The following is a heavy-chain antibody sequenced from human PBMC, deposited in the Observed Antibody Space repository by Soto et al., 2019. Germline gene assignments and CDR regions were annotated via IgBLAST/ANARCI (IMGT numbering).Heavy chain of an antibody. CDR1: GFTFSSYA. V-gene: IGHV3-23*01. J-gene: IGHJ5*02. CDR3: AKGLSPGSGSYYNAWFDP. D-gene: IGHD3-10*01. CDR2: ISGSGGST. Sequence: EVQLLESGGGLVQPGGSLRLSCAASGFTFSSYAMSWVRQAPGKGLEWVSAISGSGGSTYYADSVKGRFTISRDNSKNTLYLQMNSLRPEDTAVYYCAKGLSPGSGSYYNAWFDPWGQGTLVTVSS.